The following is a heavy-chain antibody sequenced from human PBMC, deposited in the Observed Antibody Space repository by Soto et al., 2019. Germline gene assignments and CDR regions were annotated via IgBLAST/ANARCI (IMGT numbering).Heavy chain of an antibody. V-gene: IGHV3-7*05. CDR2: INQAGNKK. Sequence: EVQLVESGGDLVQPGGSLRLSCVTSGLTFSNYWLSWVRQAPGKGLEWVANINQAGNKKYYVDSVKGRFTISRDNAKNSLYLQMNSLKAEDTAVYYGARDRGSGRYWGQGTLVTVSS. CDR3: ARDRGSGRY. J-gene: IGHJ4*02. CDR1: GLTFSNYW. D-gene: IGHD2-8*02.